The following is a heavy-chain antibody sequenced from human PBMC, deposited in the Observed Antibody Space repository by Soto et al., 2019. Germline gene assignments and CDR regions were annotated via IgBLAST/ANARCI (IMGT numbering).Heavy chain of an antibody. D-gene: IGHD3-10*01. V-gene: IGHV4-39*07. Sequence: SETLSLTCAVSGGPISSRTYSWSWIRQPPGKGLEWIGQLYHNGSTNYNPSLTSRVTMSLDTSKNQFSLRLNSLTAADTAVYYCARWSDYGDYYYYGLDVWGQGTTVTVSS. CDR1: GGPISSRTYS. CDR3: ARWSDYGDYYYYGLDV. J-gene: IGHJ6*02. CDR2: LYHNGST.